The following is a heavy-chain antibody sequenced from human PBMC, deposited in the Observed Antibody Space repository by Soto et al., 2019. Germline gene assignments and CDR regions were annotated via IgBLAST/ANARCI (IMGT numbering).Heavy chain of an antibody. J-gene: IGHJ5*02. CDR2: IMPIFGTP. Sequence: ASVKVSCKASGGTFDSYVISWLRQAPGQGLEWMGGIMPIFGTPNYAQKFRGRVTISADESTSTAYLELSGLTSDDTAVYYCARVHSSGIFYFVDPWGQGTLVTVSS. CDR3: ARVHSSGIFYFVDP. CDR1: GGTFDSYV. D-gene: IGHD3-10*01. V-gene: IGHV1-69*13.